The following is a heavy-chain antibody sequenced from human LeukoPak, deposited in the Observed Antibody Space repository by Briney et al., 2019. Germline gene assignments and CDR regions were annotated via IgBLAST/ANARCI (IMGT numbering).Heavy chain of an antibody. CDR1: GYTLTGYY. D-gene: IGHD1/OR15-1a*01. J-gene: IGHJ4*02. Sequence: ASVKVSCKASGYTLTGYYMHWVRQAPGQGPEWMGWINGNSGGTKYAQKFEGRVTMTSDTSTSTVQMDLGTLRSDDTAVYYCARENIEQWPAFDYWGEGTPVTVSS. CDR3: ARENIEQWPAFDY. V-gene: IGHV1-2*02. CDR2: INGNSGGT.